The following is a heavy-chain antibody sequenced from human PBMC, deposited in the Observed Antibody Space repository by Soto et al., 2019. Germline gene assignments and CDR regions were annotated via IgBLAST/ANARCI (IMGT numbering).Heavy chain of an antibody. CDR3: ARGGSGYYYGLDV. V-gene: IGHV3-53*02. CDR2: IFSCGET. CDR1: GFTVSNKY. D-gene: IGHD3-10*01. Sequence: EVQLVETGGGLIQPGGSLRLSCAASGFTVSNKYMSWVRQAAGKGLEWVSVIFSCGETYHADFVKGRFTISRDKSKNTLYLQMSSLRADDTAMYYCARGGSGYYYGLDVWGQGTTVTVSS. J-gene: IGHJ6*02.